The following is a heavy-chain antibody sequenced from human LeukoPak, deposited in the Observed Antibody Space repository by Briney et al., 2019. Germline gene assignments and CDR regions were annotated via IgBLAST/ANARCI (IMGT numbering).Heavy chain of an antibody. CDR2: IEEDGSDK. Sequence: PGGSLRLSCIGYGFTFRNYWMSWVRQAPGKGLEWVASIEEDGSDKFYADSVKGRFTISRDNTKNSVFVQMNSPWAEDTALYYCASLKEGVTIFDYWGQGILVSVAS. V-gene: IGHV3-7*01. CDR3: ASLKEGVTIFDY. CDR1: GFTFRNYW. J-gene: IGHJ4*02. D-gene: IGHD4-17*01.